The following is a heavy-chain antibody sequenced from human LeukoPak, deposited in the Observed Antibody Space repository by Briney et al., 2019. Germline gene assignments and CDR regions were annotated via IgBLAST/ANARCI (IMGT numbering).Heavy chain of an antibody. CDR1: GGSFSGYL. CDR2: INYNGEIA. J-gene: IGHJ6*02. V-gene: IGHV4-34*01. Sequence: RPSETLSLTCDVPGGSFSGYLWSWLRQPPGKGLERVGEINYNGEIANYNPSLKSRVTISVDTSRNQFSLRLTSVTAADTAVYYCTRSGLTGMRKYPRADYYYYGMDVWGQGTAVTVSS. D-gene: IGHD1-14*01. CDR3: TRSGLTGMRKYPRADYYYYGMDV.